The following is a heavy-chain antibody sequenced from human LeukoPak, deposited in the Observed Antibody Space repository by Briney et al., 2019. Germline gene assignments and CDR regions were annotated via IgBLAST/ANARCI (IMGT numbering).Heavy chain of an antibody. J-gene: IGHJ3*02. CDR2: IYYSGST. D-gene: IGHD1-26*01. Sequence: SETLSLTCTVSGGSISSYYWSWIRQPPGKGLEWIGYIYYSGSTNYNPSLKSRVTISVDTSKNQSSLKLSSVTAADTAVYYCARGRVGATTYAFDIWGQGTMVTVSS. CDR1: GGSISSYY. CDR3: ARGRVGATTYAFDI. V-gene: IGHV4-59*01.